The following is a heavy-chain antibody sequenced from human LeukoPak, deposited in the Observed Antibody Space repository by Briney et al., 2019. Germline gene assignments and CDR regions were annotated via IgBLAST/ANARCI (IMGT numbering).Heavy chain of an antibody. D-gene: IGHD4-17*01. CDR3: ARRSPQAYGDYVHFDY. J-gene: IGHJ4*02. CDR1: GYSFTSYW. CDR2: IYPGDSDT. Sequence: GESLKISCKGSGYSFTSYWIGWVRQMPGKGLEWMGIIYPGDSDTRYSPSFQGQVTISADKSISTAYLQWSSLKASDTAMYYCARRSPQAYGDYVHFDYWGQGTLVTVSS. V-gene: IGHV5-51*01.